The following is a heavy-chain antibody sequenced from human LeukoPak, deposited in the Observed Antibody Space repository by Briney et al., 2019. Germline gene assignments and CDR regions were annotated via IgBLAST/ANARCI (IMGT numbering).Heavy chain of an antibody. Sequence: PGGSLTLSCAAPGFTFSSHWMHWVRQAPGKGLVWVSRINSDGSGTIYADSVKGRFTICRENAKNTLDLQMNSLRAEDTAVYYCARGEKSWINGFDLWGQGTLVTVSS. J-gene: IGHJ4*02. CDR2: INSDGSGT. V-gene: IGHV3-74*01. CDR3: ARGEKSWINGFDL. CDR1: GFTFSSHW. D-gene: IGHD2-8*01.